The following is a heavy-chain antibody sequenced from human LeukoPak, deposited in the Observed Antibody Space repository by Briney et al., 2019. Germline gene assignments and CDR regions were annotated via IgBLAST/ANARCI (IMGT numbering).Heavy chain of an antibody. D-gene: IGHD2-8*01. CDR3: ARGAWCQVTFTY. CDR2: ISADTHNT. Sequence: ASVKVSCTASGYTFGTYGITWVRQAPGQGLEWMGWISADTHNTIYAQNLQARVTMTTDTSTTTAYMELRSLTSDDTAVYYCARGAWCQVTFTYWGQGTLVTVSS. V-gene: IGHV1-18*01. J-gene: IGHJ4*02. CDR1: GYTFGTYG.